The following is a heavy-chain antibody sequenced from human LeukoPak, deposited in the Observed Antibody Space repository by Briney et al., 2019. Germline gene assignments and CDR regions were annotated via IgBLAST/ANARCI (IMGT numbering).Heavy chain of an antibody. V-gene: IGHV3-23*01. CDR2: ISGSGGST. CDR1: GFTFSSYA. J-gene: IGHJ4*02. D-gene: IGHD1-26*01. Sequence: GGSLRLSCAASGFTFSSYAMSWVRQPPGKGLEWVSAISGSGGSTYYADSVKGRFTISRDNSKNTLYLQMNSLRAEDTAVYYCAKDRFASGDFDYWGQGALVTVSS. CDR3: AKDRFASGDFDY.